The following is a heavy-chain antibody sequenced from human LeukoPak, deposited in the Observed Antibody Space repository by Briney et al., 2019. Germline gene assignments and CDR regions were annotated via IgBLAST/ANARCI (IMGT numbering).Heavy chain of an antibody. CDR2: IYYSGVS. D-gene: IGHD2-2*01. CDR1: GGSISSYY. CDR3: ARDTFPAL. V-gene: IGHV4-59*01. J-gene: IGHJ4*02. Sequence: SETLSLTCTVSGGSISSYYWSWVRQPPGKGLEWIGYIYYSGVSFYNPSLKSRVTISIDTSKNQFSLNLNSVIAADTAVYYCARDTFPALWGQGTLVTVSS.